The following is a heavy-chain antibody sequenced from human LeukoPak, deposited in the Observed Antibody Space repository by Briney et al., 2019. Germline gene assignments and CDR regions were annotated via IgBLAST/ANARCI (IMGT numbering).Heavy chain of an antibody. Sequence: GESLKISCKGSGYRFTSFWIGWVRQMPGKGLEWMGVIYPHDSDTRYSPSFQGQVTISADKSISTAYLQWSSLKASDTAMYYCARRYYYDSSGYYLAHDAFDIWGQGTMVTVSS. D-gene: IGHD3-22*01. J-gene: IGHJ3*02. CDR3: ARRYYYDSSGYYLAHDAFDI. V-gene: IGHV5-51*01. CDR1: GYRFTSFW. CDR2: IYPHDSDT.